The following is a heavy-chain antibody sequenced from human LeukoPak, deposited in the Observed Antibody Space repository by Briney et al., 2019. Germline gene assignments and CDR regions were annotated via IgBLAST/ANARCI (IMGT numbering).Heavy chain of an antibody. V-gene: IGHV3-11*06. J-gene: IGHJ4*02. CDR3: ARDTYEPGLIGF. CDR2: INSGSSDK. Sequence: GGSLRLSCVASGFTFSDYAMSWVRQAPGKGLEWVSYINSGSSDKHYTESVRGRFTISRDNAKKTLYLQMNSLRAEDTAVYFCARDTYEPGLIGFWGQGTLVSVSS. CDR1: GFTFSDYA. D-gene: IGHD3-3*01.